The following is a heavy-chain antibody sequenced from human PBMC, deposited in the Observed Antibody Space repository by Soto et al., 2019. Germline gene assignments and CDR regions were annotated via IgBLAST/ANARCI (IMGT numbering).Heavy chain of an antibody. CDR2: INTDGGIT. D-gene: IGHD2-2*01. V-gene: IGHV3-74*01. Sequence: EVQLVESGGDLVQPGGSLRLSCAASGFTFSSHWMHWVRRVPGKGLVWVSHINTDGGITGYADSVKGRFTISRDNDKNTLYLQMNGLRVEDTSVYYCTREAGYCSRTSCYRRAFDSRGQGTMVTVSS. J-gene: IGHJ3*02. CDR1: GFTFSSHW. CDR3: TREAGYCSRTSCYRRAFDS.